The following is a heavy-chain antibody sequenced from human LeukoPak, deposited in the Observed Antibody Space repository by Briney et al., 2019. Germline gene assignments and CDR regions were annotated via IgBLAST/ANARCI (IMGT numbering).Heavy chain of an antibody. CDR3: ARRTSSGWLDY. CDR1: GGSISSYY. D-gene: IGHD6-19*01. V-gene: IGHV4-59*08. Sequence: SETLSLTCTVSGGSISSYYWSWIRQPPGKGLEWIGYIYYSGGTNYNSSLKSRVTISVDTSKNQFSLKLNSVTAADTAVYYCARRTSSGWLDYWGQGALVTVSS. CDR2: IYYSGGT. J-gene: IGHJ4*02.